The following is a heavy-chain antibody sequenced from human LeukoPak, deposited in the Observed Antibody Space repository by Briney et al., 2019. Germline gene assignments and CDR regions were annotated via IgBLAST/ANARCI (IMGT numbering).Heavy chain of an antibody. Sequence: GGSLRLSCTGSGFTFEYYAMCWVRQAPGKGLEWVSFIRSKAYGGTPEYAASVKGRFTISRDDSKSIAHLQLNSLKSEDTAVYFCTRIGTSGGEFDYWGQGTLVTVSS. V-gene: IGHV3-49*02. J-gene: IGHJ4*02. CDR2: IRSKAYGGTP. D-gene: IGHD1-7*01. CDR1: GFTFEYYA. CDR3: TRIGTSGGEFDY.